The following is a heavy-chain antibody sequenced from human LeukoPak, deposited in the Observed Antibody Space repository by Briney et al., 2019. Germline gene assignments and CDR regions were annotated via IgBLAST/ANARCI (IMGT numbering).Heavy chain of an antibody. CDR3: ARDAASWAREEHDAFDI. CDR2: ISYDGSNK. D-gene: IGHD7-27*01. J-gene: IGHJ3*02. Sequence: GGSLRLSCAASGFTFSSYAMHWVRQAPGKGLEWVAVISYDGSNKYYADSVKGRFTISRDNSKNTLYLQMNSLRAEDTAVYYCARDAASWAREEHDAFDIWGQGTMVTVSS. CDR1: GFTFSSYA. V-gene: IGHV3-30-3*01.